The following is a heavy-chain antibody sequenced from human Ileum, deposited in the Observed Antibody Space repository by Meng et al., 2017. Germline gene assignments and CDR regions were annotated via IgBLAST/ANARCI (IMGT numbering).Heavy chain of an antibody. CDR3: AGHSYFDY. J-gene: IGHJ4*02. Sequence: SETLSLTCTVSGGSVSSGNYYWTWIRQPPGKGLEWIGYIYSRGRTNYNPSLKSRVTISVDTSKNQFSLKLNSVTAADSAVYYCAGHSYFDYWGQGTLVTVSS. CDR1: GGSVSSGNYY. V-gene: IGHV4-61*01. CDR2: IYSRGRT.